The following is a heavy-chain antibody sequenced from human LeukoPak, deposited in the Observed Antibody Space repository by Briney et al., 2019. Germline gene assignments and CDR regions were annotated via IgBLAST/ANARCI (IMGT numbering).Heavy chain of an antibody. V-gene: IGHV4-59*01. CDR2: IYYTGTT. CDR3: AGAPNRHFFDY. J-gene: IGHJ4*01. CDR1: SGSITSYY. Sequence: SETLSLTCTVSSGSITSYYWSWIRQPPGKGLEYIGHIYYTGTTDYNPSLKSRVTMSVDTSKNRFSLRLISVTASDTAVYFCAGAPNRHFFDYWGHGTLVAVS.